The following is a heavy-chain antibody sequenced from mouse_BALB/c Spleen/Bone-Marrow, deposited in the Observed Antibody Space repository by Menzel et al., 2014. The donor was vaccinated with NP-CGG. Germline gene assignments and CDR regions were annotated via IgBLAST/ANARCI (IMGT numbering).Heavy chain of an antibody. CDR2: ISYSGVT. CDR3: ARSVIGAMDY. CDR1: GYSITSNYA. Sequence: EVMLVESGPGLVKPSQSLSLTCTVTGYSITSNYAWNWIRQFPGNKLEWMGYISYSGVTSYSPSLKSRISITRDTSKNQFFLQLTSVTTEDTATYYCARSVIGAMDYWGQGTSVTVSS. D-gene: IGHD1-1*01. J-gene: IGHJ4*01. V-gene: IGHV3-2*02.